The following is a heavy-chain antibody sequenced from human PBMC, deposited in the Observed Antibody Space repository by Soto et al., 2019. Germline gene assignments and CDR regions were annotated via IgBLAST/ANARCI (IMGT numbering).Heavy chain of an antibody. D-gene: IGHD3-3*01. CDR2: ISGNGADT. V-gene: IGHV3-23*01. J-gene: IGHJ4*02. CDR3: AKVGSVTIFGVVIY. Sequence: GGSLRLSCAASGFTFSSYAMSWVRQAPGKGLEWVSAISGNGADTSYADSVRGRFTISRDNSRDTLYLQMNSLRAEDTAVYYCAKVGSVTIFGVVIYWGQGTLVTVSS. CDR1: GFTFSSYA.